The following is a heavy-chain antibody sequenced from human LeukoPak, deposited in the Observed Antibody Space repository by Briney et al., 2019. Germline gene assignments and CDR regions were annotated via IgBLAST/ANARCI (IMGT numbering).Heavy chain of an antibody. Sequence: SQTLSLTCTVSGDSISSGSYYWNWIRQPAGKGLEWIGRIYTSGSTNYNPSLKSRVTMSVDTSKNQFSLKLSSVTAADTAVYYCASLPPEGYCSSTSCYGYWGQGTLVTVSS. CDR2: IYTSGST. J-gene: IGHJ4*02. V-gene: IGHV4-61*02. CDR3: ASLPPEGYCSSTSCYGY. CDR1: GDSISSGSYY. D-gene: IGHD2-2*01.